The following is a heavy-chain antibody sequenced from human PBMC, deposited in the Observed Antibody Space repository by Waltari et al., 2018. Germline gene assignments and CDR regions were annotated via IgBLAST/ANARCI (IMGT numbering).Heavy chain of an antibody. CDR3: ATVDIVEADGPLDY. Sequence: QVQLVQSGAELKKPGSSVKVSCKASGDTFSNYAINWVRQAPGQGLEWMGGIIPIIGAANYAQKFQGRLKITADESTSTAYMELSSLRSADTAMYYCATVDIVEADGPLDYWGQGTLVTVSS. CDR2: IIPIIGAA. V-gene: IGHV1-69*01. D-gene: IGHD6-19*01. J-gene: IGHJ4*02. CDR1: GDTFSNYA.